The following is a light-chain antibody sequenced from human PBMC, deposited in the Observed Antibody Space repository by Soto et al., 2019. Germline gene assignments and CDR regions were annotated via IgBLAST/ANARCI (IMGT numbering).Light chain of an antibody. J-gene: IGKJ5*01. CDR1: QGISSY. CDR3: QQLNSFPIT. CDR2: AAS. V-gene: IGKV1-9*01. Sequence: IQLTQSPSSLSASVGDRVTITCRASQGISSYLAWYQQKPGRAPKLLIYAASTLQSGVPSRFSGSGSGTEFTLTITSLQPEDFATYYCQQLNSFPITFGQGTRLEIK.